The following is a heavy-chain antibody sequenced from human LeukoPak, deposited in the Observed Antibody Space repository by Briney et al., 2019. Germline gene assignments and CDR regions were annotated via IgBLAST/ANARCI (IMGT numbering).Heavy chain of an antibody. D-gene: IGHD3-22*01. V-gene: IGHV4-59*08. CDR1: GGSISSYY. Sequence: SETLSLTCTVSGGSISSYYWSWIRQPPGKGLEYIGYIYYSGSTNYNPPLKSRVTISVDTSKDQFSLKLSSVTAADTAVYYCARLDSSGYYVDYWGQGTLVTVSS. CDR3: ARLDSSGYYVDY. J-gene: IGHJ4*02. CDR2: IYYSGST.